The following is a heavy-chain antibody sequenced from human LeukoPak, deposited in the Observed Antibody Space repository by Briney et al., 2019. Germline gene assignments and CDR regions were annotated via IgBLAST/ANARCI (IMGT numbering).Heavy chain of an antibody. J-gene: IGHJ4*02. CDR1: GGSISSYY. V-gene: IGHV4-59*08. D-gene: IGHD4-23*01. CDR2: IYYSGST. CDR3: ARLSYGGKGRDY. Sequence: SETLSLTCTVSGGSISSYYWSWIRQPPGKGLEWIGYIYYSGSTSYNPSLKSRATISVDTSKNQFSLKLSSVTAADTAVYYCARLSYGGKGRDYWGQGTLVTVSS.